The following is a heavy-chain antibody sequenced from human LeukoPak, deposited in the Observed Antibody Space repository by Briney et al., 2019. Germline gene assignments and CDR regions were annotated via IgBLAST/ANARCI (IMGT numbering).Heavy chain of an antibody. CDR2: IYYSGST. J-gene: IGHJ4*02. CDR3: ARGAPAAGTGFDY. V-gene: IGHV4-59*01. CDR1: GGSISSYY. Sequence: SETLSLTCTVSGGSISSYYWSWIRQPPGKGLEWIAYIYYSGSTNYNPSLKSRVTISVDTSRNQFSLKLSSVTAADTAVYYCARGAPAAGTGFDYWGQGTLVTVSS. D-gene: IGHD6-13*01.